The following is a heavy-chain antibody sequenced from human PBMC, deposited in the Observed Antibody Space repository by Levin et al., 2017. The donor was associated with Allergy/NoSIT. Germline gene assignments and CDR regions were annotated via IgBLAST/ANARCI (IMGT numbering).Heavy chain of an antibody. Sequence: GESLKISCKASGYTFTSYGISWVRQAPGQGLEWMGWISTYNGNTNYAQKFQGRVTMTTDTSTSTAYMELRSLRSDDTAVYYCARVDWLRSSCFDYWGQGTLVTVSS. V-gene: IGHV1-18*01. CDR2: ISTYNGNT. J-gene: IGHJ4*02. CDR1: GYTFTSYG. D-gene: IGHD5-12*01. CDR3: ARVDWLRSSCFDY.